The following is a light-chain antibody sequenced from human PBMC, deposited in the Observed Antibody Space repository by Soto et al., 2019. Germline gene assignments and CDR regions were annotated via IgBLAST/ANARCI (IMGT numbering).Light chain of an antibody. J-gene: IGLJ3*02. CDR2: SIN. CDR1: SSNIGSNT. CDR3: AGWDDSLSGLWV. Sequence: QSVLTQPPSASGTPGQRVTISCSGSSSNIGSNTVNWYQQLPGTAPKLLIYSINQRPSGVPDRFSGSKSGTSASLAISGLPSEDEADYYCAGWDDSLSGLWVFGGGTQLTVL. V-gene: IGLV1-44*01.